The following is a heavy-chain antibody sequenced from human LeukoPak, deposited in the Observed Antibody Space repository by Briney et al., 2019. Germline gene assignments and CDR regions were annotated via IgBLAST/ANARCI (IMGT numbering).Heavy chain of an antibody. D-gene: IGHD1-1*01. V-gene: IGHV1-18*04. CDR3: AREESWIGYYYYGMDV. CDR1: GYTFTSYG. Sequence: ASVKVSCTASGYTFTSYGITWVRQAPGQGLEWVGRISAYNGKTNYTEKLQGRVTMTTDTSTNTAYMELRSLRSDDTAVYYCAREESWIGYYYYGMDVWGKGTKVTVSS. CDR2: ISAYNGKT. J-gene: IGHJ6*01.